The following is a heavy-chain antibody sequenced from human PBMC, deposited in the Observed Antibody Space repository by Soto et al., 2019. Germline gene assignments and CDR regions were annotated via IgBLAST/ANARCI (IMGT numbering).Heavy chain of an antibody. J-gene: IGHJ4*02. CDR2: ISPSSGCT. V-gene: IGHV1-2*02. CDR3: ASGPRKELWYPNVY. D-gene: IGHD3-16*01. Sequence: QVQLVKSASEVQKPGTPVKVSCKASGYSFNDYYIHWVRQAPGQGPEWMGWISPSSGCTHYAPKLHGRVTLTRDACISTAYMDLSTQRSDDTAVYYCASGPRKELWYPNVYRGQGTLVTLYS. CDR1: GYSFNDYY.